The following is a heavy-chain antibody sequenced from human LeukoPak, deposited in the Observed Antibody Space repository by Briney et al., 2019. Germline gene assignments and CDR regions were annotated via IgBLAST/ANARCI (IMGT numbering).Heavy chain of an antibody. J-gene: IGHJ6*03. V-gene: IGHV1-2*02. D-gene: IGHD2-21*01. CDR3: ASKTYCGGDCYSNYYYYMDV. CDR2: INPNSGGT. CDR1: GYTFTGYY. Sequence: ASVKVSCKASGYTFTGYYMHWVRQAPGQGLEWMGWINPNSGGTNYAQKFQGRVTMTRDTSISTAYMELSRLRSDDTAVYYCASKTYCGGDCYSNYYYYMDVWGKGTTVTVSS.